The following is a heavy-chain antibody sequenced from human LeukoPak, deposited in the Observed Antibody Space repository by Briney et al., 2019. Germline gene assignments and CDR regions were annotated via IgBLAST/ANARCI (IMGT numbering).Heavy chain of an antibody. CDR1: GFTFSSYE. CDR3: AKAGYDYVWGSPPLDY. Sequence: GGSLRLSCAASGFTFSSYEMNWVRQAPGKGLEWVSYISSSGSTIYYADSVKGRFTISRDNAKNSLYLQMNSLRAEDTAVYYCAKAGYDYVWGSPPLDYWGQGTLVTVSS. D-gene: IGHD3-16*01. CDR2: ISSSGSTI. J-gene: IGHJ4*02. V-gene: IGHV3-48*03.